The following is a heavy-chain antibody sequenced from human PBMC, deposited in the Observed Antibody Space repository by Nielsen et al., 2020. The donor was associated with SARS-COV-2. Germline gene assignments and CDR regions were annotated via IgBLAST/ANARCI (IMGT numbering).Heavy chain of an antibody. D-gene: IGHD6-6*01. CDR2: IYPGDSDT. CDR3: ARHTRSSSSFYYYYYMDV. V-gene: IGHV5-51*01. J-gene: IGHJ6*03. CDR1: GYSFPTYW. Sequence: GESPKISCKGSGYSFPTYWIGWVRQMPGKGLEWMGIIYPGDSDTRYSPSLQGQVTISADKSISTAYLQWSSLKASDTAKYYCARHTRSSSSFYYYYYMDVWGKGTTVTVSS.